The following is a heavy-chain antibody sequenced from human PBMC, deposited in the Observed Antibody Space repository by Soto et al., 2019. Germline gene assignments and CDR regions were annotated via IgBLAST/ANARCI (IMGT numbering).Heavy chain of an antibody. CDR3: ARGRALAGDNWFDP. CDR2: IIPIFGTA. Sequence: QVQLVQSGAEVKKPGSSVPVSCKASGGTFSSYAISWVRQAPGQGLEWMGGIIPIFGTANYAQKFQGRVTITADKATSTDYMELSSLRSEDTAVYYCARGRALAGDNWFDPWGQGTLVTVSS. CDR1: GGTFSSYA. J-gene: IGHJ5*02. V-gene: IGHV1-69*06. D-gene: IGHD6-19*01.